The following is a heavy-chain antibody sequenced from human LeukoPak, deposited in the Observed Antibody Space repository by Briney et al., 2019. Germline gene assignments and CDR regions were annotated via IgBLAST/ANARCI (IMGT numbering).Heavy chain of an antibody. V-gene: IGHV1-2*02. CDR3: ARDRGVAAAGLLDP. CDR2: INPNNGDT. CDR1: GYTFSYYY. D-gene: IGHD6-13*01. Sequence: ASVKVSCKSSGYTFSYYYIHWVRQAPGQGLEWIGWINPNNGDTNYAQKFQGRVTLTRDTSSTTAYMELTRLTSDDTAVLYCARDRGVAAAGLLDPWGQGTLVTVSS. J-gene: IGHJ5*02.